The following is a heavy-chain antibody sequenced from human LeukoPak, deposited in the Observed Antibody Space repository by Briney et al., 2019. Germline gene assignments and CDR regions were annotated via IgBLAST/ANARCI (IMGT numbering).Heavy chain of an antibody. CDR1: GYSISSGHY. V-gene: IGHV4-38-2*02. D-gene: IGHD4-23*01. CDR3: ARAPFIQSDYGGSFDY. CDR2: IFHSGST. J-gene: IGHJ4*02. Sequence: SGTLSLTCTVSGYSISSGHYWGWIRQPPGKGLEWIGTIFHSGSTYYNPSLKSRVTISVDTSMNQFSLKLTSVTAADTAAYYCARAPFIQSDYGGSFDYWGQGTLVTVSS.